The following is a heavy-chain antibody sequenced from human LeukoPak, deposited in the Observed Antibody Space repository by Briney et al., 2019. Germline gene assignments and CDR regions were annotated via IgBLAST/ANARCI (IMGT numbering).Heavy chain of an antibody. CDR2: IYHSGTT. V-gene: IGHV4-4*02. D-gene: IGHD3-10*01. Sequence: SETLSLTCTVSGGSMVATNWWSWVRQTPGKGFEWIGEIYHSGTTNYNLYLKSRVSISVDTSKSQFSLKVNSVTAADTGVYYCGRDSYGSGSYMDVWGKGTTVTISS. CDR3: GRDSYGSGSYMDV. CDR1: GGSMVATNW. J-gene: IGHJ6*03.